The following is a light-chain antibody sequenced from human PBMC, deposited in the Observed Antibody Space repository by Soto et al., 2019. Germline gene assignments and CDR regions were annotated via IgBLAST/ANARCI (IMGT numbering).Light chain of an antibody. CDR3: QGYGDSPPAYS. Sequence: EIVLTQSPGTLSLSPGERATLSCRASQSISSRNLAWYRQIPGQAPRLLIYGASNRATGIPDRFSGSGSGTDFTHTISRLEPEDSAIYYCQGYGDSPPAYSFGQGTKLEIK. V-gene: IGKV3-20*01. CDR2: GAS. J-gene: IGKJ2*03. CDR1: QSISSRN.